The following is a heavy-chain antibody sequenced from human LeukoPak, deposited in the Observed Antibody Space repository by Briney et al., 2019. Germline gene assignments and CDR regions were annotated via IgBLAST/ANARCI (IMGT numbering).Heavy chain of an antibody. CDR3: AKGRDYNLYFDH. Sequence: AGSLRLSCAASGFTFSSYAMHWVRQAPGKGLEWVAVISYDGSNKYYADSVKGRFTISRDNSKNTLYLQMNSLRAEDTAVYYCAKGRDYNLYFDHWGQGALVTVSS. CDR1: GFTFSSYA. CDR2: ISYDGSNK. J-gene: IGHJ5*02. V-gene: IGHV3-30*01. D-gene: IGHD4-11*01.